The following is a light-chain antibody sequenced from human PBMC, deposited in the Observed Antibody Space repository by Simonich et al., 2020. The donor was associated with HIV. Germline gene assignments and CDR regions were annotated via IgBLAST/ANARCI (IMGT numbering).Light chain of an antibody. J-gene: IGKJ4*01. CDR1: QTLVNSDGNTY. CDR3: QQYRNWPPT. Sequence: DIVMTQTPLSSPVTLGQPASISFRSSQTLVNSDGNTYLSWLQQRPGQPPRLLIYKVSNRFSGIPARFSGSGSGTEFTLTISSLQSEDFAVYYCQQYRNWPPTFGGGTKVEI. CDR2: KVS. V-gene: IGKV2-24*01.